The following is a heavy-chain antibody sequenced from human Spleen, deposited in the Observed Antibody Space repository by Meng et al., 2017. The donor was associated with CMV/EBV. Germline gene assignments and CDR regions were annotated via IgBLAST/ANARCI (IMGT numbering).Heavy chain of an antibody. V-gene: IGHV1-8*01. J-gene: IGHJ6*02. D-gene: IGHD6-13*01. CDR1: GYTFTNYD. CDR3: ARGRKRGSSWYYYYYGMGV. CDR2: MNPNGGNT. Sequence: QVQLVQSGAEVRPPGASVKVSCKASGYTFTNYDINWVRQATGQGLEWLGRMNPNGGNTDSAQKFQGRVTMTGDTSISTAYMELSSLTSEDTAVYYCARGRKRGSSWYYYYYGMGVWGQGTMVTVSS.